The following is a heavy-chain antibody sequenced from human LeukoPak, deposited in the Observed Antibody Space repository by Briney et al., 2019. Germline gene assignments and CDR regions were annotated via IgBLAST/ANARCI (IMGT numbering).Heavy chain of an antibody. D-gene: IGHD3-10*01. J-gene: IGHJ4*02. Sequence: SETLSLTCTVSGGSISSYYWSWIRQPPGKGLEWIGYIYYSGSTNYKPSLKSRVTISVDTSKNQFSLKLSSVTAADTAVYCCARDQYYYGSGSYGLDYWGQGTLVTVSS. V-gene: IGHV4-59*01. CDR3: ARDQYYYGSGSYGLDY. CDR1: GGSISSYY. CDR2: IYYSGST.